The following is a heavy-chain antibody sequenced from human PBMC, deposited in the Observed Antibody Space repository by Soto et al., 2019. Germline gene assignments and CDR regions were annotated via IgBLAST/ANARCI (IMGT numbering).Heavy chain of an antibody. D-gene: IGHD6-6*01. J-gene: IGHJ5*02. CDR3: AKDLTRQLAYWLDP. V-gene: IGHV1-2*02. CDR2: INAHSGGT. Sequence: ASVNGSCTASGFGFTGYYVDWLRQATGQGLEWMGWINAHSGGTEYAQKFQGRVTLTRDTSIATAYLTLTSLTSDDTALYYCAKDLTRQLAYWLDPWGQGTQVTVSS. CDR1: GFGFTGYY.